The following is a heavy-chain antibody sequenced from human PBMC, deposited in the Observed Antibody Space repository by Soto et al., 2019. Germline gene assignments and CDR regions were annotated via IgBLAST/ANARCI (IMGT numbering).Heavy chain of an antibody. CDR3: AKDDVLVEVVARDYYGMDV. Sequence: QVQLVESGGGVVQPGRSLRLSCAASGFTFSSYGMHWVRQAPGKGLEWVALILYDGKKNYYADSVKGRFTISRDNSKTTLYLQMNSQRAEDTSVYYCAKDDVLVEVVARDYYGMDVWGQGTTVTVSS. CDR2: ILYDGKKN. J-gene: IGHJ6*02. V-gene: IGHV3-30*18. D-gene: IGHD2-15*01. CDR1: GFTFSSYG.